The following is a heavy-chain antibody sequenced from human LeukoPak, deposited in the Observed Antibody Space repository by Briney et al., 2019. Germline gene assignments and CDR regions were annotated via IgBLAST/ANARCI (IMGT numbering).Heavy chain of an antibody. D-gene: IGHD4-17*01. V-gene: IGHV4-39*01. J-gene: IGHJ4*02. CDR3: ARLTVTDYYFDY. CDR1: GGSISSSSYS. Sequence: SETLSLTCTVSGGSISSSSYSWGWIRQPPGKGLEWIGSIYYSGSTYYNPSLKSRVTISVDTSKNRFSLKLSSVTAADTAVYYCARLTVTDYYFDYWGQGTLVTVSS. CDR2: IYYSGST.